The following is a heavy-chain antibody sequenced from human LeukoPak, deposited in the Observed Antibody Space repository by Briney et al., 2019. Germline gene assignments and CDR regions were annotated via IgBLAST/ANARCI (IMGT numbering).Heavy chain of an antibody. D-gene: IGHD3-3*01. J-gene: IGHJ4*02. CDR1: GYTFTSYG. Sequence: ASVKVSCKASGYTFTSYGISWVRQAPGQGLEWMGWISSYNGNTDYAQKFQGRVTMTADTSTSTAYMGLRSLRSDDTAVYYCARDGFPGVTIFGVDTREDRGSEWGQGTLVTVSS. CDR3: ARDGFPGVTIFGVDTREDRGSE. V-gene: IGHV1-18*01. CDR2: ISSYNGNT.